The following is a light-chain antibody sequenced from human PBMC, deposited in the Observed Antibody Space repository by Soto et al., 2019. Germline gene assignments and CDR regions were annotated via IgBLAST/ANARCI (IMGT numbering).Light chain of an antibody. CDR1: QSISTW. Sequence: DIHMTQSPSTLSASVGDRVTITCRASQSISTWLAWYQQKPGKAPNLLIYDASNLESGVPSRFSGSGSGTEFTLTISSLQPDDFATYYCQQYNSYSGTFGQGTKV. J-gene: IGKJ1*01. V-gene: IGKV1-5*01. CDR2: DAS. CDR3: QQYNSYSGT.